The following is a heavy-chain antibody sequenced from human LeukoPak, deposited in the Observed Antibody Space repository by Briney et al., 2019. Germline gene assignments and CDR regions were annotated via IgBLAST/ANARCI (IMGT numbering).Heavy chain of an antibody. CDR1: GFTFSSYW. CDR2: INSDGSSI. J-gene: IGHJ4*02. Sequence: GGSLRLSCAASGFTFSSYWMHLVRQAPGKGLVWVSRINSDGSSISYADSVKGRFTISRDNAKNTLYLQMNSLRAEDTAVYYCAGAVAGTYFDYWGQGTLVTVSS. CDR3: AGAVAGTYFDY. D-gene: IGHD6-19*01. V-gene: IGHV3-74*01.